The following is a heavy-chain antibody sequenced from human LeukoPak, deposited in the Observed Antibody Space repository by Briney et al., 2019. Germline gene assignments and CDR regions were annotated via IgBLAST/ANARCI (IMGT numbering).Heavy chain of an antibody. D-gene: IGHD4-17*01. CDR3: ARAKNYGDYYYYYYMDV. V-gene: IGHV3-11*01. Sequence: GGSLGLSCAASGFTFSDYYMSWIRQAPGKGLEWVSYISSSGSTIYYADSVKGRFTISRDSAKNSLYLQMNSLRAEDTAVYYCARAKNYGDYYYYYYMDVWGKGTTVTVSS. J-gene: IGHJ6*03. CDR1: GFTFSDYY. CDR2: ISSSGSTI.